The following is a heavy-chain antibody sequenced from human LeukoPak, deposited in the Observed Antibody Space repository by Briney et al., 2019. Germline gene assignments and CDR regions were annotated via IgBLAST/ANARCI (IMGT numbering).Heavy chain of an antibody. Sequence: SETLSLTCTVSGGSISSYYWSWIRQPPGKGLEWIGYIYYSGSTNYNPSLKSRVTISVDTSKNQFSLKLSSVTAADTAVYYCARVGATYYYYYMDVWGKGTTVTVS. D-gene: IGHD1-26*01. CDR1: GGSISSYY. V-gene: IGHV4-59*01. J-gene: IGHJ6*03. CDR2: IYYSGST. CDR3: ARVGATYYYYYMDV.